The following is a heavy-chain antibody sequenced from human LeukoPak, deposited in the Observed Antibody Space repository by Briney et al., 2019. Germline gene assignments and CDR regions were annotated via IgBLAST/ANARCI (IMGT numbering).Heavy chain of an antibody. V-gene: IGHV3-30*02. J-gene: IGHJ4*02. Sequence: GGSLRLSCAASGFTFSGYDMHWVRQAPGKGLEWVAFIRYDGSNKYYTDSVKGRFTISRGNSKNTLYLQMNSLRPEDTAVYYCAKASAIDYWGQGALVTASS. CDR3: AKASAIDY. CDR1: GFTFSGYD. CDR2: IRYDGSNK.